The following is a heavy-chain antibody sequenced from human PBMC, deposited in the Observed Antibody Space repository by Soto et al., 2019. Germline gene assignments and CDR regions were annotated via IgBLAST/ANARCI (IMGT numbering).Heavy chain of an antibody. CDR3: ARAEDYDYWGGPPKYFDN. D-gene: IGHD3-3*01. CDR2: VYFVGNS. J-gene: IGHJ4*02. CDR1: GDSISSASYF. Sequence: SETLSLTCTVSGDSISSASYFWGWIRQPPGKGLEWIGSVYFVGNSYYNPSLKSRVSISVDASKNQFSLRLSSMTAADTAVYYCARAEDYDYWGGPPKYFDNWGQGTQVTVSS. V-gene: IGHV4-39*01.